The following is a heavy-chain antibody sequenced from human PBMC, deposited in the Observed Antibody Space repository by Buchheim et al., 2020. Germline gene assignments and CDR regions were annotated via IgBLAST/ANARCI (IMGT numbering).Heavy chain of an antibody. CDR2: KNQDGSQR. CDR3: ADPPSNY. CDR1: GFTFSAYW. Sequence: EVQLVESGGGLVQPGGSLRLSCAASGFTFSAYWMTWVRQAPGKGLEWVANKNQDGSQRNYVDSVKGRFPISRDNAKNSLYLQMNSLRAEDTALYYCADPPSNYWGQGTL. V-gene: IGHV3-7*01. J-gene: IGHJ4*02.